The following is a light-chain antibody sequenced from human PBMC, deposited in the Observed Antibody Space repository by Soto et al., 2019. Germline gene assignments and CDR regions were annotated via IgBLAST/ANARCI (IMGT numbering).Light chain of an antibody. V-gene: IGKV1D-12*01. CDR3: QQANNVPIT. Sequence: DIQMTQSPSSVSPSVGDRVTITCRASQGIDNWLAWYQQKPGKAPNLLIFPASTLQSGVPSRFSGSGSGTDFTLTISSLQPEDFATYDCQQANNVPITFGQGTRLEIK. J-gene: IGKJ5*01. CDR1: QGIDNW. CDR2: PAS.